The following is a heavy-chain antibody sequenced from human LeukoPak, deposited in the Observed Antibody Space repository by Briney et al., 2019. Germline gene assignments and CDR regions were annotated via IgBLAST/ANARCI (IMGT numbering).Heavy chain of an antibody. CDR3: AKEGDGIYCFDY. CDR1: GITFSSYV. V-gene: IGHV3-30*02. J-gene: IGHJ4*02. Sequence: PGGSLRLSCAASGITFSSYVMHWVRQGPGKGLEWVAFIRNDGDNKYYADSVKGRFTISRDNSKNTLYLQMNSLRAEDTAAYYCAKEGDGIYCFDYWGQGTLVTVSS. CDR2: IRNDGDNK. D-gene: IGHD5-24*01.